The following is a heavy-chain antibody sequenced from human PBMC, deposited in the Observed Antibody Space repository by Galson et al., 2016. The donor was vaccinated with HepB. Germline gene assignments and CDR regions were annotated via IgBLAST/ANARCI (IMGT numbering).Heavy chain of an antibody. CDR1: GGSVSSANYY. CDR2: IYYSGST. CDR3: ASEAIAAPGKGGYHYYGMDV. D-gene: IGHD6-13*01. J-gene: IGHJ6*02. Sequence: SETLSLTCTVSGGSVSSANYYWSWIRQPPGKGLEWLGYIYYSGSTNFNPSLKSRVTISLDTSKNQFSLKLRSVTAADTAVYYCASEAIAAPGKGGYHYYGMDVWGQGTPVTVSS. V-gene: IGHV4-61*01.